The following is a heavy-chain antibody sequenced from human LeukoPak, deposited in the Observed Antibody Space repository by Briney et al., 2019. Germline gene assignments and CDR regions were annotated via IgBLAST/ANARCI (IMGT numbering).Heavy chain of an antibody. V-gene: IGHV3-23*01. Sequence: GGSLRLSCAASGFTFSSYAMSWVRQAPGKGLEWVSAISGSGGSTYYADSVKGRFTISRDNSKNTLYLQVNSLRAEDTAVYYCAKDSRYYYDSSGYYSVWGQGTLVTVSS. CDR2: ISGSGGST. CDR1: GFTFSSYA. CDR3: AKDSRYYYDSSGYYSV. D-gene: IGHD3-22*01. J-gene: IGHJ4*02.